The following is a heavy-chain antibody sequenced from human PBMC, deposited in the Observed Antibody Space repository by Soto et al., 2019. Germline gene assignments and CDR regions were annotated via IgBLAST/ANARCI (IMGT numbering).Heavy chain of an antibody. J-gene: IGHJ4*02. CDR2: IYSSGST. V-gene: IGHV4-59*08. D-gene: IGHD4-17*01. CDR3: ARRYGVYFDY. CDR1: GGSISSYY. Sequence: KPSETLSLTCTVSGGSISSYYWSWIRQPPGKGLEWIGYIYSSGSTNYNPSLKSRVTISVDTSKNQFSLKLSSVTAADTAVYYCARRYGVYFDYWGQGTLVTVSS.